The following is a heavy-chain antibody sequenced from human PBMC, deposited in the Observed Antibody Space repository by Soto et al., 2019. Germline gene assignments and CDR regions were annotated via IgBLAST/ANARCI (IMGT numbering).Heavy chain of an antibody. CDR1: GYTFTSYG. D-gene: IGHD2-15*01. J-gene: IGHJ6*02. Sequence: QVQLVQSGAEVKKPGASVKVSCKASGYTFTSYGISWVRQAPGQGLEWMGWISAYNGNTNYAQKLQGRVTMTTDTSTSTAYMELRSLRSDDTAVYYCARDEDCSGGSCYSGLDYYGMDVWDQGTTVTVSS. V-gene: IGHV1-18*04. CDR3: ARDEDCSGGSCYSGLDYYGMDV. CDR2: ISAYNGNT.